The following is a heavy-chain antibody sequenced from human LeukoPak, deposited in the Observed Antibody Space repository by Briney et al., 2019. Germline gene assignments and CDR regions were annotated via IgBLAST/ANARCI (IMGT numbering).Heavy chain of an antibody. V-gene: IGHV3-23*01. D-gene: IGHD3-10*01. CDR3: AKAQSRRWFGELFH. CDR1: GFTFSSYA. CDR2: VSGSGGST. J-gene: IGHJ4*02. Sequence: GGSLRLSCAASGFTFSSYAMSWVRQAPGKGLEWVSAVSGSGGSTYYADSVKGRFTISRDNSKNTLYLQMNSLRAEDTAVYYCAKAQSRRWFGELFHWGQGTLVTVSS.